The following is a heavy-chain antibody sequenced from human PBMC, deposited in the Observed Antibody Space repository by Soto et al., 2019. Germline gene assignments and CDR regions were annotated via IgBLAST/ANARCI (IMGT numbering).Heavy chain of an antibody. CDR1: GYTFTSYG. D-gene: IGHD3-22*01. CDR3: ARDDGVSSSCYIAN. Sequence: QVQLVQSGAEVKEPGASVKVSCKASGYTFTSYGINWVRQAPGQGLEWMGWINTYDGDTKYAQKLQGRGTMATDTSTSTAYMELRSLSPDDTAMYYCARDDGVSSSCYIANWGKGTLVTVSS. J-gene: IGHJ4*02. CDR2: INTYDGDT. V-gene: IGHV1-18*01.